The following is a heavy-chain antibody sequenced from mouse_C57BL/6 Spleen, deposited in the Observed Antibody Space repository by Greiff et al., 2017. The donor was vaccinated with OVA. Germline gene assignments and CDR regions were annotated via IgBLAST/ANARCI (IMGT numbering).Heavy chain of an antibody. CDR1: GYTFTSYW. Sequence: QVQLKQPGAELVMPGASVKLSCKASGYTFTSYWMHWVKQRPGQGLEWIGEIDPSDSYTNYNQKFKGKSTLTVDKSSSTAYMQLSSLTSEDSAVYYWARGATVVAKDYLDYWGQGTTLTVSS. V-gene: IGHV1-69*01. D-gene: IGHD1-1*01. J-gene: IGHJ2*01. CDR3: ARGATVVAKDYLDY. CDR2: IDPSDSYT.